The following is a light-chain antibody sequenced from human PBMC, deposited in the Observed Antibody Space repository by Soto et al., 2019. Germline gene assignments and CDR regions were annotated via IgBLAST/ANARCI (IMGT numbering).Light chain of an antibody. Sequence: EIVMTQSPATLSVSPGERATLSCRASQSISNNLAGYHQRPGQAPRLLIYGASTRATGIPARFSGSGSGTEFTLTISSLQSEDFAVYYCQPYNNWWTFGQGTRVEIK. CDR3: QPYNNWWT. CDR2: GAS. V-gene: IGKV3-15*01. J-gene: IGKJ1*01. CDR1: QSISNN.